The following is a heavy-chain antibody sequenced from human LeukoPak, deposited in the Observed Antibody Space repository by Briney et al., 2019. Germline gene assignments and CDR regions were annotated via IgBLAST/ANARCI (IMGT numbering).Heavy chain of an antibody. CDR2: ISYDAKSN. D-gene: IGHD5-12*01. Sequence: PGGSLRLSCVTSGFTFSSYGMHWVRQVPGKGLEWVAVISYDAKSNYHVDSVKGRFTISRDNSKNTLHLQMNGLRAEDTAVYYCARDPLDISRWANAFDIWGQGTTVIVSS. CDR1: GFTFSSYG. CDR3: ARDPLDISRWANAFDI. V-gene: IGHV3-30*03. J-gene: IGHJ3*02.